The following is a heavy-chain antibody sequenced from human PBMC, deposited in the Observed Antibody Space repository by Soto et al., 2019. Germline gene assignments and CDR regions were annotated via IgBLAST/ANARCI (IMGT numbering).Heavy chain of an antibody. CDR3: ARDILLWFGELPPRAHDAFDI. CDR2: INYSGST. V-gene: IGHV4-31*03. J-gene: IGHJ3*02. D-gene: IGHD3-10*01. Sequence: QVQLQESGPGLVKPSQTLSLTCTVSGGSISSGGYFWSWIRQHPGKGLEWIGDINYSGSTYSNLSLKSRVTISVDTSKNQFSLKLSSVTAADTAVYYCARDILLWFGELPPRAHDAFDIWGQGTMVTVSS. CDR1: GGSISSGGYF.